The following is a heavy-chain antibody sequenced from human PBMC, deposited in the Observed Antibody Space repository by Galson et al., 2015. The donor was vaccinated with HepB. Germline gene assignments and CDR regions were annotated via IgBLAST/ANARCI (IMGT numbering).Heavy chain of an antibody. CDR2: ITWNSGEI. J-gene: IGHJ4*02. D-gene: IGHD3-9*01. Sequence: SLRLSCAASGFIFDDYAMHWVRQPPGKGLEWVSGITWNSGEIDYADSVKGRFTISRDNAKNSLYLLMNSLTAEDTALYYCVKDMGGDIFTGYPLNYWGQGTLVTVSS. CDR1: GFIFDDYA. CDR3: VKDMGGDIFTGYPLNY. V-gene: IGHV3-9*01.